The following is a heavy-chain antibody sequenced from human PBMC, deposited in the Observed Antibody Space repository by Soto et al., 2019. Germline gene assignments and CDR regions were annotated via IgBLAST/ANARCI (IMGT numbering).Heavy chain of an antibody. D-gene: IGHD3-22*01. V-gene: IGHV4-59*01. Sequence: SETLSLTCTVSRDSIGSYYWSWIRQPPGKGLEWIAYIYNSGSTNYNPSLKSRVTISLDTSKSQFSLKLRSVTAADTAVYYCARADLSSSGWWFDPWGQGTLVTVSS. CDR1: RDSIGSYY. CDR3: ARADLSSSGWWFDP. J-gene: IGHJ5*02. CDR2: IYNSGST.